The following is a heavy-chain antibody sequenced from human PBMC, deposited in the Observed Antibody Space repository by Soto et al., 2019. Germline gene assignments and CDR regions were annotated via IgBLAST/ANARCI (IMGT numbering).Heavy chain of an antibody. CDR2: IVPLSDRT. CDR1: GETLNSNP. D-gene: IGHD2-15*01. Sequence: QVQLVQSGAEVKKPGSSLKVSCKVFGETLNSNPIVWVRQAPGQVLEWVGGIVPLSDRTNYAQELQGRVTVTADGSTSTVYMELSNLKSDDTAVYYCARKSGRDCHSGGGCFSLDVWGQGSLITVSS. V-gene: IGHV1-69*01. J-gene: IGHJ4*02. CDR3: ARKSGRDCHSGGGCFSLDV.